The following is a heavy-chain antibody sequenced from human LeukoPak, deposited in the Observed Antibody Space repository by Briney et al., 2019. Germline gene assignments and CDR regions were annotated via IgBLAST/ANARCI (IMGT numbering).Heavy chain of an antibody. D-gene: IGHD5-18*01. CDR1: GFTVSSNY. J-gene: IGHJ4*02. Sequence: GGSLRLSCAASGFTVSSNYMSWVRQAAGKGLEWVSVIYSGGSTYYADSVKGRLTISRDNSKNTLYLQMNSLRAEGTAVDYCAKLNVDTAASSDYWGQGTLVTVSS. CDR2: IYSGGST. CDR3: AKLNVDTAASSDY. V-gene: IGHV3-66*04.